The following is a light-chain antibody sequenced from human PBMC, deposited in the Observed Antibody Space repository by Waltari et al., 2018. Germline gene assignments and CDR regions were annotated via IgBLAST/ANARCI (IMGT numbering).Light chain of an antibody. CDR1: QSVNSNY. CDR3: QQYGRAPYS. J-gene: IGKJ2*03. CDR2: GAS. V-gene: IGKV3-20*01. Sequence: EIVLTQSPGNLSLSPGERATLSCRASQSVNSNYLAWHQQKPGQAPRLLIYGASSRATGIPDRFSGSGSGTDFTLTINRLEPEDFAVYYCQQYGRAPYSFGQGTKLEIK.